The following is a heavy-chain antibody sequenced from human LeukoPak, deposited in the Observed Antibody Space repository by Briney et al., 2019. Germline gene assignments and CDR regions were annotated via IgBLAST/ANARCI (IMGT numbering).Heavy chain of an antibody. D-gene: IGHD2-21*01. CDR1: GGSISSGGYS. CDR2: IYYSGST. CDR3: ARVGYYPDYYMDV. V-gene: IGHV4-30-4*07. Sequence: SSETLSLTCAVSGGSISSGGYSWSWIRQPPGKGLEWIGYIYYSGSTYYNPSLKSRVTISVDTSKNQFSLKPSSVTAADTAVYFCARVGYYPDYYMDVWGKGTTVTVSS. J-gene: IGHJ6*03.